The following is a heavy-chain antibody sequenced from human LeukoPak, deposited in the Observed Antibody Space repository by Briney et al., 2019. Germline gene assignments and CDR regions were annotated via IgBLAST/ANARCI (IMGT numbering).Heavy chain of an antibody. V-gene: IGHV4-38-2*01. J-gene: IGHJ4*01. CDR2: IYHSGST. Sequence: PSETLSLTCAVSGYSISSGYYWGWIRQPPGKGLEWIGSIYHSGSTYYNPSLKSRVTISVDTSKNQFSLKLSSVTAADTAVYYCARQGTVDRALFDSWGHGNLVTVSS. CDR1: GYSISSGYY. CDR3: ARQGTVDRALFDS. D-gene: IGHD5-18*01.